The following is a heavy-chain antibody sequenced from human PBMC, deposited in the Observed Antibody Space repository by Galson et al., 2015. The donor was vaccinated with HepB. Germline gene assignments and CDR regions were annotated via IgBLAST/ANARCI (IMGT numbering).Heavy chain of an antibody. CDR1: GFTFGDYA. CDR2: IRSKAYGGTT. D-gene: IGHD2-2*01. J-gene: IGHJ4*02. Sequence: SLRLSCAASGFTFGDYAMSWFRQAPGKGLEWVGFIRSKAYGGTTEYAASVKGRFTISRDDSKSIAYLQMNSLKTEDTAVYYCTRDSVGLNIVVVPAYSYWGQGTLVTVSS. V-gene: IGHV3-49*03. CDR3: TRDSVGLNIVVVPAYSY.